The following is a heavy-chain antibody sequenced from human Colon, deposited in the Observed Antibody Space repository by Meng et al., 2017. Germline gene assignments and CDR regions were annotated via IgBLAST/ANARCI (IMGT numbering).Heavy chain of an antibody. CDR1: GGSISSGNYY. CDR2: IYTSGAT. D-gene: IGHD3-22*01. J-gene: IGHJ4*02. CDR3: VRGPLYDTSGYYIADLDS. V-gene: IGHV4-61*02. Sequence: SETLSLTCSVSGGSISSGNYYYNWIRQPAGKGLEWIGRIYTSGATNYNPSLKSRVTISIDTSKNVFSLRLTSVTTADTAVYYCVRGPLYDTSGYYIADLDSWGQGTLVTVSS.